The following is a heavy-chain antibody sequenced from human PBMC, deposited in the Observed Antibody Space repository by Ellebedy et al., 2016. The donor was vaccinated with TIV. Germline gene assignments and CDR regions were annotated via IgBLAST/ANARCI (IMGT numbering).Heavy chain of an antibody. V-gene: IGHV1-69*13. J-gene: IGHJ5*02. D-gene: IGHD1-1*01. CDR3: ASQLELFSWFDP. CDR1: GGTFSSYA. Sequence: SVKVSXKASGGTFSSYAISWVRQAPGQGLEWMGGIIPIFGTANYAQKFQGRVTITADESTSTAYMELSSLRSEDTAVYYCASQLELFSWFDPWGQGTLVTVSS. CDR2: IIPIFGTA.